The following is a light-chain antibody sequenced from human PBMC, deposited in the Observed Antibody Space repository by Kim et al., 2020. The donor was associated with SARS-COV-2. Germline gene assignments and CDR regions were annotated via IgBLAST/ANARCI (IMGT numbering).Light chain of an antibody. CDR2: DAS. J-gene: IGKJ5*01. V-gene: IGKV3-11*01. Sequence: EIVLTQSPATLSLSPGERVTLSCRVSQSVSSYLAWYQQKPGQAPRLLIYDASNRATGIPARFSGSGSGTDFTLTISSLEPEDFAVYYCQQRSNWPPGGWITFGQGTRLEIK. CDR3: QQRSNWPPGGWIT. CDR1: QSVSSY.